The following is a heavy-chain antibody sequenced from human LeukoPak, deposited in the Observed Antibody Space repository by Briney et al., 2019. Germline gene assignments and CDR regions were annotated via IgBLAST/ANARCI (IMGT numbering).Heavy chain of an antibody. CDR2: AYYSGTT. CDR1: GGSISNSNYY. D-gene: IGHD6-19*01. CDR3: ARHSSSAWYYYFDY. Sequence: KPSETLSLTCTVSGGSISNSNYYWGWIRQPPGKGLERIGGAYYSGTTYYSPSLKSRVTISVDTSRNHFSLNLNSVTAADTAVYYCARHSSSAWYYYFDYWGQGSFVTVSS. J-gene: IGHJ4*02. V-gene: IGHV4-39*01.